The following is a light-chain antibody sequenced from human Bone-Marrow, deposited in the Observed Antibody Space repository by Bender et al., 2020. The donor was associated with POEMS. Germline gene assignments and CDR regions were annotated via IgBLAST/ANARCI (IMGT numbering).Light chain of an antibody. J-gene: IGLJ2*01. CDR2: EVN. V-gene: IGLV2-18*02. CDR1: SSDVGRYNR. Sequence: QSALTQPPSVSGSPGQSVTISCTGTSSDVGRYNRVSWYQQPPGTAPKLIIFEVNNRPSGVPDRFSGSKSGNTASLTISGLQAEDEADYHCSSYTSSDTLLFGGGTKLTVL. CDR3: SSYTSSDTLL.